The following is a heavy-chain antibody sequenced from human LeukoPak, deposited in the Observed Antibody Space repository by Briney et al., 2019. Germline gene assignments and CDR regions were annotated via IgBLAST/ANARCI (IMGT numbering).Heavy chain of an antibody. D-gene: IGHD6-13*01. J-gene: IGHJ3*02. CDR1: GYTFTGYY. CDR2: INPNSGGT. Sequence: ASVKVSCKASGYTFTGYYMHWVRQAPGQGLEWMGWINPNSGGTNYAQKFQGRVTMTRDTSISTAYMELSRLRSDDTAVYYCARDSVIAAAGTEGAFDIWGQGTMVTVSS. V-gene: IGHV1-2*02. CDR3: ARDSVIAAAGTEGAFDI.